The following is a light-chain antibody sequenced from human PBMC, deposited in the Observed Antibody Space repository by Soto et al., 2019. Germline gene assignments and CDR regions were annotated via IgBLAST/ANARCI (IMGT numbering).Light chain of an antibody. Sequence: VHMSQSPGTRSTSVGEAVTTTGRASQSISSWLAWYQQKPGKAPKLLIYKASSLESGVPSRFSGSGSGTEFTLTISSLQPDDFATYYCQQYNSYSCTFGQGTKVDIK. CDR3: QQYNSYSCT. J-gene: IGKJ1*01. CDR2: KAS. V-gene: IGKV1-5*03. CDR1: QSISSW.